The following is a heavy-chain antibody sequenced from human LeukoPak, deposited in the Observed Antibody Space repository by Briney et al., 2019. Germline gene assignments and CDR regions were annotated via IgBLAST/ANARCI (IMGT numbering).Heavy chain of an antibody. V-gene: IGHV1-69*01. D-gene: IGHD1-26*01. CDR1: GGTFSNSG. CDR2: IIPIFGTA. CDR3: ARGVGATDPRGDAFDI. Sequence: GSSVKVSRKASGGTFSNSGISWVRQAPGQGLEWMGGIIPIFGTANYAQKFQGRVTITADESTSTAYMELSSLRSEDTAVYYCARGVGATDPRGDAFDIWGQGTMVTVSS. J-gene: IGHJ3*02.